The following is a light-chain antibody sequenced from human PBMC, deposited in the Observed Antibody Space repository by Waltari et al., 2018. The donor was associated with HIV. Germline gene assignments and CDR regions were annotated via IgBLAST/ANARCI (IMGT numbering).Light chain of an antibody. Sequence: EIVLTQSPATLSLSPGERATLSCRASQSVRSLLGWYQQKPGQAPRLLICDAFNRATGTPARFSGSGSGTDCTLTISSLEPEDFAVYYCQQRSNWPLTFGGGTKVEIK. CDR1: QSVRSL. J-gene: IGKJ4*01. V-gene: IGKV3-11*01. CDR2: DAF. CDR3: QQRSNWPLT.